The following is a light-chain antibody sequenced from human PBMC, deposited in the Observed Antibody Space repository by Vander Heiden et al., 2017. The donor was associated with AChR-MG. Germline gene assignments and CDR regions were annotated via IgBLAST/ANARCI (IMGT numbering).Light chain of an antibody. CDR1: SSNIGKND. CDR2: YDD. J-gene: IGLJ3*02. Sequence: QSVLTQPPSLSAAPRQRVTISCSGSSSNIGKNDVNWYQQLPGKAPKLLIYYDDLVPSGVSARFSGSKSGTSASLGISGLQSEDEADYYCAAWDDRLNGWVIGGGTKLTVL. CDR3: AAWDDRLNGWV. V-gene: IGLV1-36*01.